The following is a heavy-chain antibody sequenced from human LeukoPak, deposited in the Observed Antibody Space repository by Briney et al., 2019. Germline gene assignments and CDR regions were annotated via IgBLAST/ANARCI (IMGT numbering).Heavy chain of an antibody. CDR3: ARGHYYDSSGYTFPYDY. V-gene: IGHV4-59*12. CDR1: GGSISSYY. Sequence: NPSETLSLTCSVSGGSISSYYWSWIRQPPGKGLEWIGYIYYSGSTNYNPSLKSRVTMSVDTAKNQFSLKLSSVTAADTAVYYCARGHYYDSSGYTFPYDYWGQGTLVTVSS. D-gene: IGHD3-22*01. J-gene: IGHJ4*02. CDR2: IYYSGST.